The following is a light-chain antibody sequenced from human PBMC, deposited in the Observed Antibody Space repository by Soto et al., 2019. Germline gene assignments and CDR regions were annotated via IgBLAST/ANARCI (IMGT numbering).Light chain of an antibody. Sequence: QSALTQPASVSGSPGQSITISCTGTSSDVGGYHYVSWYQQHPGKAPKLMIYDVSNRPAGVSNRFSGSKSGNTASLTSSGLQAEDEADYYCISYTSSSTRLYVFGTGTKLTVL. CDR3: ISYTSSSTRLYV. CDR1: SSDVGGYHY. J-gene: IGLJ1*01. V-gene: IGLV2-14*01. CDR2: DVS.